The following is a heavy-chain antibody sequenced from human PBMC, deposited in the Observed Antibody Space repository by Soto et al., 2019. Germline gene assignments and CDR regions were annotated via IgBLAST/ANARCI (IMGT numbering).Heavy chain of an antibody. CDR3: AKNQERELPRVIDF. D-gene: IGHD1-7*01. Sequence: GSLRLSCATSGLTFSNYAMSWVRQAPGGGLEWVSSMSGSSSTTYYADSVRGRFTISRDRSKNTLYLQMSSLRAEDTGLYYCAKNQERELPRVIDFWGQGTLVTVSS. CDR1: GLTFSNYA. V-gene: IGHV3-23*01. CDR2: MSGSSSTT. J-gene: IGHJ4*02.